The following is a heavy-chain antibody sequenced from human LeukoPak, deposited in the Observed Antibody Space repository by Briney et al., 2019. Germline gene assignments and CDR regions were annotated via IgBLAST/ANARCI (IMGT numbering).Heavy chain of an antibody. J-gene: IGHJ4*02. V-gene: IGHV3-66*04. Sequence: TVSNSGGSTYYADSVKGRFTISRDKSKNTLYLQMNSLRAEDTAVYYCARHQYYYDYWGQGTLVTVSS. CDR2: SNSGGST. CDR3: ARHQYYYDY. D-gene: IGHD4-11*01.